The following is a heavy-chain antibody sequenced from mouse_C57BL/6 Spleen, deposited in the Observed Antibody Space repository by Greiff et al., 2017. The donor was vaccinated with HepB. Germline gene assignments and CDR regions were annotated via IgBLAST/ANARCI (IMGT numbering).Heavy chain of an antibody. Sequence: QVQLQQPGAELVKPGASVKLSCKASGYTFTSYWMHWVKQRPGQGLEWIGMIHPNSGSTNYNEKFKSKATLTVDKSSSTAYMQLSSLTSEDSAVYYCARDPITTVVATDYWGQGTTLTVSS. CDR2: IHPNSGST. CDR1: GYTFTSYW. J-gene: IGHJ2*01. V-gene: IGHV1-64*01. D-gene: IGHD1-1*01. CDR3: ARDPITTVVATDY.